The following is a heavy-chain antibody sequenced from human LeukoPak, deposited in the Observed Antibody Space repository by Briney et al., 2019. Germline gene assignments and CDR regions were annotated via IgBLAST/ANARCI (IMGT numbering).Heavy chain of an antibody. CDR2: IYPGDSDT. D-gene: IGHD3-22*01. J-gene: IGHJ4*02. Sequence: GESLKISCKGSGYSFTSYWIGWVRQMPGKGLEWMGIIYPGDSDTRYSPSFQSQVTISADKSISTPYLQCSSLKASDTGMYYCARVSVWDWSSGYNYYFDYWGQGTLVTVSS. CDR1: GYSFTSYW. V-gene: IGHV5-51*01. CDR3: ARVSVWDWSSGYNYYFDY.